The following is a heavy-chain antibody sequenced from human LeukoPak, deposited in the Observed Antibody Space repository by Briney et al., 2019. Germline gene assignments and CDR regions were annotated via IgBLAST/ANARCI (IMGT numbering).Heavy chain of an antibody. J-gene: IGHJ3*02. D-gene: IGHD2-2*01. V-gene: IGHV3-30*01. CDR1: GFTFSSCA. CDR3: AGAGGCSSTSCYRAFDI. CDR2: ISNDGNSE. Sequence: GGSLRLSCAASGFTFSSCAMHWIRQAPGKGLEWVAVISNDGNSEYYADSVKARFTISRDNSKNTLYLQMNILRVEDTAVYYCAGAGGCSSTSCYRAFDIWGQGSMVTVSS.